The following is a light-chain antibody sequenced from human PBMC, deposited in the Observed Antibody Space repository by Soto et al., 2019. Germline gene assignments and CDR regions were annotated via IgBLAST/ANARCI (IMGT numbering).Light chain of an antibody. J-gene: IGKJ1*01. Sequence: EIVMTQSPATLSLPPGEKATLSCRASQDINTYLGWYQQKPGQPPRLLIYDASNRASGIPARFSGSGSGTDFTLTISRLEPEDFAMYYCQQYGSSPWTFGQGTKVDIK. V-gene: IGKV3-20*01. CDR1: QDINTY. CDR3: QQYGSSPWT. CDR2: DAS.